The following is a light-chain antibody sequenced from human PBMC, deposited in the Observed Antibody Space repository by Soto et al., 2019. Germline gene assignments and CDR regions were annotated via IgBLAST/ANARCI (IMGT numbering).Light chain of an antibody. CDR3: SPRTTSNTYV. J-gene: IGLJ1*01. Sequence: QSALTQPAAVSGSPGQSITISCTGTSSDIGAYNSVPWYQQHPGKAPKLMIYEVSNRPSGVSNRFSDSKSGNTASLTISGLQAEDEADYYSSPRTTSNTYVFGTGTKVTVL. V-gene: IGLV2-14*01. CDR2: EVS. CDR1: SSDIGAYNS.